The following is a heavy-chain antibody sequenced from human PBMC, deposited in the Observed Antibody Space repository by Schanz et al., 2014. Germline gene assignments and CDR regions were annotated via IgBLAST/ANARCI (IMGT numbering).Heavy chain of an antibody. CDR2: ITGASDHI. J-gene: IGHJ3*02. D-gene: IGHD2-21*01. V-gene: IGHV3-23*01. Sequence: EVQLLESGGGLIQPGGSLRLSCAASGFIFGSSVMAWVRQAPGKGLEWVSGITGASDHIDYAESVKSRFTISRDNSRNTLYLQMNSLRAEDTAVYYCARDGYSVVVISPTESFDIWGQGTMVTVSP. CDR1: GFIFGSSV. CDR3: ARDGYSVVVISPTESFDI.